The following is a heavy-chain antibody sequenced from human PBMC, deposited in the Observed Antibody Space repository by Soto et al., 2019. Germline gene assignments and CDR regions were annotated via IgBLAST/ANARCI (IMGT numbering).Heavy chain of an antibody. CDR3: AKLGPYGSESYSFRYNWLDT. D-gene: IGHD3-10*01. V-gene: IGHV3-48*02. CDR1: GFTFSTYS. Sequence: HPLGSLRLSCEASGFTFSTYSMNWVLPPPVKWLECFSYISSSSSTIFYTDSVKSRFTISRDRSKNTVYLQMHSLRNEDTAVYHCAKLGPYGSESYSFRYNWLDTWGQGTLVTVSS. CDR2: ISSSSSTI. J-gene: IGHJ5*02.